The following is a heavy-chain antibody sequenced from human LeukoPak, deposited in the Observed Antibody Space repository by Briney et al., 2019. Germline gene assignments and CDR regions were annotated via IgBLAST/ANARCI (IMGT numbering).Heavy chain of an antibody. D-gene: IGHD1-1*01. J-gene: IGHJ4*02. CDR2: IYYSGDT. V-gene: IGHV4-59*01. CDR1: GDSISPYY. Sequence: SETLSLTCTVSGDSISPYYWGWIRQPPGKGLEWIGYIYYSGDTTYNPSLKSRVTMSVDTSKNQFSLKLSSVTAADTAVYYCARDKQPGDYWGQGALVTVSS. CDR3: ARDKQPGDY.